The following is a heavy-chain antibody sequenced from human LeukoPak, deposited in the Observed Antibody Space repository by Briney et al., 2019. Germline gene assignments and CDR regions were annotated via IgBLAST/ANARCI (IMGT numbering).Heavy chain of an antibody. CDR3: AKTRDTVLNEY. CDR1: GYTFTSFD. Sequence: AASVKVSCKTSGYTFTSFDINWVRQAPGQGLEWMGWISPYNGHTNYAPNLQDRLTMTTDTSTSTAYMELRSLRSDDTAVYYCAKTRDTVLNEYWGQGTLVTVSS. J-gene: IGHJ4*02. CDR2: ISPYNGHT. V-gene: IGHV1-18*01.